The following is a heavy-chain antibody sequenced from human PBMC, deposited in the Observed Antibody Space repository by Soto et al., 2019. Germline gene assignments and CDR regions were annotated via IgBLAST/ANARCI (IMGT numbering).Heavy chain of an antibody. V-gene: IGHV3-30-3*01. J-gene: IGHJ3*02. Sequence: QVHLVESGGGVVQPGRSLKLPCAASGFTFSTYAMNWVRQAPGKGLEWVAVISYDGSNKYYADSVKGRFTISRDNSKNTLYLQMNSLRGEDTAVYYCARDQDDFDSSGSDAFDIWGQGTMVTVSS. CDR2: ISYDGSNK. D-gene: IGHD3-22*01. CDR1: GFTFSTYA. CDR3: ARDQDDFDSSGSDAFDI.